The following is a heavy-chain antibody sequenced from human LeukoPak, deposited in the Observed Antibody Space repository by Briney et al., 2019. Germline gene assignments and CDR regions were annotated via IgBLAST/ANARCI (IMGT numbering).Heavy chain of an antibody. CDR3: ASGCSGSGCHSMFFT. Sequence: PGGSPRLSRAASGFTFSDYYMSRISQAPGTGLEWLSYISRDYSTVFYADSVKGRFTISRDNAQSSLHLQMNNLRADDTGIYYCASGCSGSGCHSMFFTWGHRTLVTVSS. CDR2: ISRDYSTV. V-gene: IGHV3-11*01. CDR1: GFTFSDYY. D-gene: IGHD2-15*01. J-gene: IGHJ5*01.